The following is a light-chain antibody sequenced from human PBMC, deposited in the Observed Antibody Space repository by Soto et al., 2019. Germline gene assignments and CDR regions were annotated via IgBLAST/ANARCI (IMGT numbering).Light chain of an antibody. CDR1: QSVPGSD. CDR2: DVS. J-gene: IGKJ1*01. Sequence: EVVLTQSPGTLSMSPGDRATLSCRASQSVPGSDVAWYQQKPGQAPRLLIYDVSSRATGTPERFSGSGSGTDFTLTISSLEPEDFAVYYCQQRSNWPRTFGQGTKVDIK. V-gene: IGKV3D-20*02. CDR3: QQRSNWPRT.